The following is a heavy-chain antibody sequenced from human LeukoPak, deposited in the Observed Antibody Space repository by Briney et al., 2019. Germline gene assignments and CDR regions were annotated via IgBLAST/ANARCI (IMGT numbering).Heavy chain of an antibody. D-gene: IGHD3-10*01. V-gene: IGHV1-2*02. Sequence: ASVKVSCKASGYTFTGYYMHWVRQAPGRGLEWMGWINPNSGGTNYAQKFQGRVTMTRDTSISTAYMELSRLRSDDTAVYYCARSMVRGAAHYYYYMDVWGKGTTVTVSS. CDR1: GYTFTGYY. CDR3: ARSMVRGAAHYYYYMDV. CDR2: INPNSGGT. J-gene: IGHJ6*03.